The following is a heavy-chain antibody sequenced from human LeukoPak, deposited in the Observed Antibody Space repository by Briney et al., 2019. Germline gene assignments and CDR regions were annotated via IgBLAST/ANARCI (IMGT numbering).Heavy chain of an antibody. V-gene: IGHV1-8*03. D-gene: IGHD1-26*01. CDR2: MNPNSGNT. CDR1: GYTFTSYD. J-gene: IGHJ4*02. CDR3: ARGRRQYSEFDF. Sequence: ASVKVSCKASGYTFTSYDINWVRQATGQGLEWMGWMNPNSGNTGYGQKFQGRVTITRNTSINTAYMELSSLRSEDTAVYYCARGRRQYSEFDFWGQGTLVTVSS.